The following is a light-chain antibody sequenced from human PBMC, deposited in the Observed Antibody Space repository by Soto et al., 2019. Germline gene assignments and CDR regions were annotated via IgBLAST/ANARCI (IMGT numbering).Light chain of an antibody. V-gene: IGKV3-11*01. CDR1: QSISNY. Sequence: EIVLTQSPGTLSLSPGERATLSCRASQSISNYLAWYQHKPGQAPRLLISDASERASGVPARFSGSGSGTDFTLTISSLEPDDSATYYCQHYNDYSYTFGPGTNLEIK. CDR2: DAS. J-gene: IGKJ2*01. CDR3: QHYNDYSYT.